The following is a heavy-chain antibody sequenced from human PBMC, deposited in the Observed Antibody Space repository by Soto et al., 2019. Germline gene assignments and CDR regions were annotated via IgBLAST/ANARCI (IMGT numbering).Heavy chain of an antibody. CDR1: GGSISSYY. CDR2: IYYSGST. J-gene: IGHJ6*03. Sequence: SETLSLTCTVSGGSISSYYWSWIRQPPGKGLEWIGYIYYSGSTNYNPSLKSRVTISVDTSKNQFSLKLSSVTAADTAVYYCATGISNYDIFPPRLFYYYYYYMDVWGKGTTVTVSS. V-gene: IGHV4-59*01. CDR3: ATGISNYDIFPPRLFYYYYYYMDV. D-gene: IGHD3-9*01.